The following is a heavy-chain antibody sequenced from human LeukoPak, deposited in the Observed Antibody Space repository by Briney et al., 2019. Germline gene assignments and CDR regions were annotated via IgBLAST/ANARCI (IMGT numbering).Heavy chain of an antibody. D-gene: IGHD3-22*01. V-gene: IGHV5-51*01. Sequence: GESLKISCKGSGYSFTTYWIGWVRQMPGKGLEWMGIIYPGDSETRYSPSFQGQVTISVDKSISTAYLQWSSLKASDTAIYYCARRVGSSGYYRLGDYFDYWGQGTLVTVSS. CDR3: ARRVGSSGYYRLGDYFDY. CDR2: IYPGDSET. CDR1: GYSFTTYW. J-gene: IGHJ4*02.